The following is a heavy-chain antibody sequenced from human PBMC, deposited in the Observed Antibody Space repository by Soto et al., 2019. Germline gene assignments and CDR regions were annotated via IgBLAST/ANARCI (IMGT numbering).Heavy chain of an antibody. V-gene: IGHV1-58*01. J-gene: IGHJ5*02. CDR3: AATRGLWFGESHNWFDP. Sequence: GGPVKVSCKASGFTFTSSTVQRVRQARGQRLEWIGWIVVGSGNTNYAQKFQERVTITRDMSTSTAYMELSSLRSEDTTVYYCAATRGLWFGESHNWFDPWGQGTLVTVSS. CDR2: IVVGSGNT. D-gene: IGHD3-10*01. CDR1: GFTFTSST.